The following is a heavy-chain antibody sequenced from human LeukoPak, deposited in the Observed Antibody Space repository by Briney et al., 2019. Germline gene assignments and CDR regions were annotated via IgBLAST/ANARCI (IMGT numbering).Heavy chain of an antibody. CDR3: ARVLAGSSSPMDV. J-gene: IGHJ6*03. Sequence: GASVKVSCKASGYTFTSYGISWVRQAPGQGLQWMGWISAYNGNTNYAQKFQGRVTMTRDTSISTAYMELSRLRSDDTAVYYCARVLAGSSSPMDVWGKGTTVTVSS. D-gene: IGHD6-13*01. V-gene: IGHV1-18*01. CDR2: ISAYNGNT. CDR1: GYTFTSYG.